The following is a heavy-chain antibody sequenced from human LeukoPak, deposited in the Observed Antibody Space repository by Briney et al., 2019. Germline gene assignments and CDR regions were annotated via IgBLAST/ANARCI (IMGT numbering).Heavy chain of an antibody. Sequence: GGSLRLSCAASGFTFSSYAMSWVRQAPGKGLEGGSAISGSGGSTYYADSVKGRFTFSGENSNNTLYLQRNSLRAENTAVYYCIRSYYDSSRHYYFDYWGQGTLVTVSS. CDR2: ISGSGGST. CDR3: IRSYYDSSRHYYFDY. V-gene: IGHV3-23*01. CDR1: GFTFSSYA. D-gene: IGHD3-22*01. J-gene: IGHJ4*02.